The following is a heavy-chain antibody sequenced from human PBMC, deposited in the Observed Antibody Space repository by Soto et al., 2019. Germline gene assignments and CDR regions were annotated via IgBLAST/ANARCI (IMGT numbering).Heavy chain of an antibody. CDR3: AKDPTIFGVVIPYYGMDV. Sequence: GGSLRLSCAASGSTFSSYAMSWVRQAPGKGLEWVSAISGSGGSTYYADSVKGRFTISRDNSKNTLYLQTNSLRAEDTAVYYCAKDPTIFGVVIPYYGMDVWGQGTTVTVSS. CDR2: ISGSGGST. D-gene: IGHD3-3*01. CDR1: GSTFSSYA. V-gene: IGHV3-23*01. J-gene: IGHJ6*02.